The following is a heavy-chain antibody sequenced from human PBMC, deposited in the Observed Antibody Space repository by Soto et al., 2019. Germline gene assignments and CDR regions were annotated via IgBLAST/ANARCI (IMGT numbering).Heavy chain of an antibody. J-gene: IGHJ5*02. D-gene: IGHD4-4*01. CDR2: INPNSGGT. Sequence: ASVKVSCKASGYTFTGYYMHWVRQAPGQGLEWMGWINPNSGGTNYAQKFQGWVTMTRDTSISTAYMELSRLRSDDTAVYYCARGVGRDDYSTLNWFDPWGQGTLVTVSS. V-gene: IGHV1-2*04. CDR3: ARGVGRDDYSTLNWFDP. CDR1: GYTFTGYY.